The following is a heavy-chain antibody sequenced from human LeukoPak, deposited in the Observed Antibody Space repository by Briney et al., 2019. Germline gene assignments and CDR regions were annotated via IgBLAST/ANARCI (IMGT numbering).Heavy chain of an antibody. V-gene: IGHV1-2*02. D-gene: IGHD5-18*01. J-gene: IGHJ4*02. CDR3: ARPRTLHRYGRYYFDY. CDR2: INPNSGGT. Sequence: ASVKVSCKASGYTFTGYYMHWVRQAPGQGLEWMGWINPNSGGTNYAQKFQGRVTMTRDTSISTAYMELSRLRSDDTAVYYCARPRTLHRYGRYYFDYWGQGTLVTVSS. CDR1: GYTFTGYY.